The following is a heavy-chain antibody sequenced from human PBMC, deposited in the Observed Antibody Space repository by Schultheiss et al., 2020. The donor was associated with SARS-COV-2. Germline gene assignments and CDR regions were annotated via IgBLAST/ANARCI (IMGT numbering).Heavy chain of an antibody. J-gene: IGHJ5*02. Sequence: GGSLRLSCAASGFTFSSYAMSWVRQAPGKGLEWVSAISGSGGSTYYADSVKGRFTISRDNAKNSLYLQMNSLRAEDTAVYYCARATEAYDYVWGSYRYPNWFDPWGQGTLVTVSS. V-gene: IGHV3-23*01. CDR1: GFTFSSYA. CDR2: ISGSGGST. CDR3: ARATEAYDYVWGSYRYPNWFDP. D-gene: IGHD3-16*02.